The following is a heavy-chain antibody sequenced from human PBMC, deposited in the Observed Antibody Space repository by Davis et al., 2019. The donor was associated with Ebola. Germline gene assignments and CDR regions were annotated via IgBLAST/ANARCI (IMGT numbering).Heavy chain of an antibody. Sequence: SETLSLTCTVSGGSISSSSYYWGWIRQPPGKGLEWIGRIYYSGSTYYNPSLKSRVTISVDTSKNQFSLKLSSVTAADTAVYYCASALGYCSGGSCSHFDPWGQGTLVTVSS. CDR3: ASALGYCSGGSCSHFDP. CDR2: IYYSGST. D-gene: IGHD2-15*01. J-gene: IGHJ5*02. CDR1: GGSISSSSYY. V-gene: IGHV4-39*01.